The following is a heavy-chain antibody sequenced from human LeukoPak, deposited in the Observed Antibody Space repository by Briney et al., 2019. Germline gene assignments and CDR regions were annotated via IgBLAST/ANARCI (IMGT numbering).Heavy chain of an antibody. Sequence: GGSLRLSCAASGYTFSSYGMHWVRQAPGKGLEWVALGRFTISRDNSKNTLYLQMNSLRAEDTAVYYCAKLYSSGWGNAFDIWGQGTMVTVSS. V-gene: IGHV3-30*02. D-gene: IGHD6-19*01. CDR1: GYTFSSYG. CDR3: AKLYSSGWGNAFDI. J-gene: IGHJ3*02.